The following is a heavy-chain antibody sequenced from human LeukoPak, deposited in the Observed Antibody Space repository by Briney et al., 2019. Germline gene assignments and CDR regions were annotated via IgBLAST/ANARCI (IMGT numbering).Heavy chain of an antibody. Sequence: GGSLRLSCAASGFTFSSYAMHWVRQAPGKGLEWVAVISYDGSNKYYADSVKGRFTISRDNSKNTLYLQTNSLRAEDTAVYYCARGVDIAAAGNWGQGTLVTVSS. CDR2: ISYDGSNK. CDR1: GFTFSSYA. D-gene: IGHD6-13*01. CDR3: ARGVDIAAAGN. J-gene: IGHJ4*02. V-gene: IGHV3-30*04.